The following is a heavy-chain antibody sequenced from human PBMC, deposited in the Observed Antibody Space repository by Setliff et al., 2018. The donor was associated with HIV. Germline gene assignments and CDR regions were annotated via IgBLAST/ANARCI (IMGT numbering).Heavy chain of an antibody. V-gene: IGHV4-39*07. CDR1: GAPIDDASYY. J-gene: IGHJ4*02. Sequence: SETLSLTCSVSGAPIDDASYYWAWIRQPPGKGLEWIGSIYFSERPYYNPSLSSRVTISVDTSKNQVSLKLNSVTAADTAVYYCARADCSGGSCYSPGYWGQGTLVTVSS. CDR2: IYFSERP. CDR3: ARADCSGGSCYSPGY. D-gene: IGHD2-15*01.